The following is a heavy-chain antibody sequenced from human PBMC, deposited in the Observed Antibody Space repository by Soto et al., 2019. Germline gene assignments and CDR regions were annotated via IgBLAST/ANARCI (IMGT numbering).Heavy chain of an antibody. V-gene: IGHV3-30*03. Sequence: QVQLVESGGGVVQPGRSLRLSCAASGFTFSSYGMHWVRQAPGKGLEWVAVISYDGSNKYYADSVKGRFTISRDNSKNTLYLQMNSLRAEDTAVYYCAYYYGSGSLDYWGQGTLVTVSS. CDR3: AYYYGSGSLDY. D-gene: IGHD3-10*01. CDR1: GFTFSSYG. J-gene: IGHJ4*02. CDR2: ISYDGSNK.